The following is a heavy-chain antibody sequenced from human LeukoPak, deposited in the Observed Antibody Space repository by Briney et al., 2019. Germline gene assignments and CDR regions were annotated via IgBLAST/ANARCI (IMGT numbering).Heavy chain of an antibody. D-gene: IGHD1-26*01. V-gene: IGHV3-23*01. CDR3: AKVVSGFHFDC. J-gene: IGHJ4*02. CDR2: ITGSGATT. Sequence: PGGSLRLSCAASGFTFSTFGMSWVRRAPGKGPEWVSGITGSGATTYYADSVKGRFTISRDNAQNTLYLQMNTLRAEDTAVYDCAKVVSGFHFDCWGQGTLVTVSS. CDR1: GFTFSTFG.